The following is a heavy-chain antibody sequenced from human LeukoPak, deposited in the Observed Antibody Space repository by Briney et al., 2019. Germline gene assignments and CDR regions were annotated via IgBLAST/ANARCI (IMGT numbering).Heavy chain of an antibody. CDR1: GLTFSDYG. CDR2: ISYDGSNK. Sequence: GRSLRLSCAASGLTFSDYGMHWVRQAPGKGLEWRAVISYDGSNKYYADSVKGRFTISRDNSKNTVYLQMNSLRTEDTAVYYCAKDSKYSGTYRGSIDYWGQGTLVTVSS. D-gene: IGHD1-26*01. CDR3: AKDSKYSGTYRGSIDY. J-gene: IGHJ4*02. V-gene: IGHV3-30*18.